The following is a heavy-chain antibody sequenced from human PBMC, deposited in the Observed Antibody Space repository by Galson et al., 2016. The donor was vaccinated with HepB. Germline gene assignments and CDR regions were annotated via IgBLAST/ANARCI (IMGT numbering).Heavy chain of an antibody. CDR2: TYNGGNT. V-gene: IGHV4-59*01. CDR3: ARELGREGGLDI. J-gene: IGHJ3*02. D-gene: IGHD1-26*01. CDR1: GGSMSDYH. Sequence: SETLSLTCTVSGGSMSDYHWSWIRQPPGKGLEWIGLTYNGGNTKYTPSLESRVTISVDTSKNQVSLKLKSVTAADTAVYYCARELGREGGLDIWGQGTMVTVSS.